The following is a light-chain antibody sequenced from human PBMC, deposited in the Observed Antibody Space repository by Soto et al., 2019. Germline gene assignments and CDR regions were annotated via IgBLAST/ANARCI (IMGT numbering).Light chain of an antibody. J-gene: IGLJ2*01. Sequence: QSALTQPASVSGSPGQSITISCPGTTSDVGAYNYVSWYQQHPGEAPRLMIYDVSYRPSGVSNRFSGSKSGNTASLTISGLRAEDEADYYCSSYSSISYVIFGGGTKLTVL. V-gene: IGLV2-14*01. CDR1: TSDVGAYNY. CDR2: DVS. CDR3: SSYSSISYVI.